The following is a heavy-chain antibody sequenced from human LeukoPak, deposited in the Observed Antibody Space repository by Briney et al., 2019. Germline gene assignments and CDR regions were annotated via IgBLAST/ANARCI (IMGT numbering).Heavy chain of an antibody. CDR2: IYYSGST. Sequence: SETLSLTCTVSGGSISSYYWSWIRQPPGKGLEWIGYIYYSGSTIYNPSLKSRVTISVDTSKNQFSLKLSSVTAVDTAVYYCARLTGGYDFDYWGQGTLVTVSS. CDR3: ARLTGGYDFDY. V-gene: IGHV4-59*01. J-gene: IGHJ4*02. CDR1: GGSISSYY. D-gene: IGHD5-12*01.